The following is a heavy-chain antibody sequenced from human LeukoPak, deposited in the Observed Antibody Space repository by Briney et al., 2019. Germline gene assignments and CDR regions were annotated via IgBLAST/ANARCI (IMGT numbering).Heavy chain of an antibody. CDR3: AGIPVFGVVLHQEPV. CDR2: FIPILDTA. J-gene: IGHJ6*03. CDR1: GVTFSDYA. V-gene: IGHV1-69*10. D-gene: IGHD3-3*01. Sequence: ASVKVSCKASGVTFSDYALNWVRQAPGQGLEWMGVFIPILDTANSTQKFQGRLTITADISTNTVYIELSSLRFDDTAVYFCAGIPVFGVVLHQEPVWGKGTTVTVSS.